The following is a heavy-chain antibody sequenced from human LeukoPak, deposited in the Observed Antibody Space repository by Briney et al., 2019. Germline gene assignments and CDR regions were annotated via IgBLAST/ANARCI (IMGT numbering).Heavy chain of an antibody. Sequence: PGGSLRLSCGASGFTFSSYWMTWARQAPGKGLEWVANIKQDGGQEYYVDSVRGRFTISRDNAKNSLYLQMNSLKAEDTAVYDCARSGPYHLPPRPIDYWGQGTLVTVSS. D-gene: IGHD2-2*01. V-gene: IGHV3-7*01. J-gene: IGHJ4*02. CDR3: ARSGPYHLPPRPIDY. CDR2: IKQDGGQE. CDR1: GFTFSSYW.